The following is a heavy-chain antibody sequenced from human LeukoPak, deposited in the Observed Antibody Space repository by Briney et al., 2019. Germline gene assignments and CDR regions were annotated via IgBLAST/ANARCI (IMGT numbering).Heavy chain of an antibody. J-gene: IGHJ4*02. CDR2: IYTTGST. Sequence: SETLSLTCTVSGGSISGYYWSWIRQPAGKGLEWIGRIYTTGSTNYNPSLKGRVTMSVDTSNNQFSLRLTSLTAADTAVYYCTRAGYGDYGAVDSCGKGTLVTVSS. D-gene: IGHD4-17*01. CDR1: GGSISGYY. CDR3: TRAGYGDYGAVDS. V-gene: IGHV4-4*07.